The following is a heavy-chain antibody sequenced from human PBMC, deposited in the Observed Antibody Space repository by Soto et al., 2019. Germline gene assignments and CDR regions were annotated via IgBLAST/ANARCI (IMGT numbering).Heavy chain of an antibody. CDR3: ARVYSSSNSFDY. V-gene: IGHV4-59*01. J-gene: IGHJ4*02. CDR2: IYYSGST. D-gene: IGHD6-6*01. CDR1: GGSISSYY. Sequence: PSETLSLTCTVSGGSISSYYRSWIRQPPGKGLEWIGYIYYSGSTNYNPSLKSRVTISVDTSKNQFSLKLSSVTAADTAVYYCARVYSSSNSFDYWGQGTLVTVSS.